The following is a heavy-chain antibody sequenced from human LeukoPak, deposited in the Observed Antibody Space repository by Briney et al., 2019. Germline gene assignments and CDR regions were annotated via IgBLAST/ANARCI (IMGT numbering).Heavy chain of an antibody. CDR1: GFTFNTYT. D-gene: IGHD3-22*01. V-gene: IGHV3-48*01. CDR2: ISGSSGII. Sequence: PGGSLRLSCAASGFTFNTYTMNWVRQAPGKGLEWVSYISGSSGIIDYADSVRGRFTISRDNAKNSLYLQMNSLRAEDTAVYYCARLEAGTMIVRYWGQGTLVTVSS. J-gene: IGHJ4*02. CDR3: ARLEAGTMIVRY.